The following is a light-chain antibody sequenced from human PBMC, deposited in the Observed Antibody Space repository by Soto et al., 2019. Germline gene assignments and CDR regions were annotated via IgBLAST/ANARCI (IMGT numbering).Light chain of an antibody. CDR1: QSVLYSSNNKNY. V-gene: IGKV4-1*01. CDR3: QQYYGTPWT. Sequence: DIVLTQSPDSLAVSLGERATINCKSSQSVLYSSNNKNYLAWYQQKPGQPPKLLIYWASTRESGVPDRFSGSGSGTDFTLTISSLQAEDVEFYSCQQYYGTPWTFGQGTKVEIK. J-gene: IGKJ1*01. CDR2: WAS.